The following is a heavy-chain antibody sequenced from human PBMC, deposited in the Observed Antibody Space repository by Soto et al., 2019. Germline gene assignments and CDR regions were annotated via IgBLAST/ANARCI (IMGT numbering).Heavy chain of an antibody. J-gene: IGHJ6*02. V-gene: IGHV4-39*01. CDR1: GGSISSSSYY. Sequence: SETLSLTCTVSGGSISSSSYYWGWIRQPPGKGLEWIGSIYYSGSTYYNPSLKSRVTISVDTSKNQFSLKLSSVTAADTAVYYCAGVRSGYPPYYYYGMDVWGQGTTVTVSS. D-gene: IGHD3-3*01. CDR3: AGVRSGYPPYYYYGMDV. CDR2: IYYSGST.